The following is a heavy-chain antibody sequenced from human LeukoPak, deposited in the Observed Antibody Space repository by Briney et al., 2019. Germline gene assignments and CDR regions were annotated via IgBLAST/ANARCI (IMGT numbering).Heavy chain of an antibody. CDR1: GGSISSGDYY. CDR3: ARGPYDFWSGYLVGYYYYGMDV. V-gene: IGHV4-39*07. CDR2: INHSGST. J-gene: IGHJ6*02. D-gene: IGHD3-3*01. Sequence: SETLSLTCTVSGGSISSGDYYWSWIRQPPGKGLEWIGEINHSGSTNYNPSLKSRVTISVDTSKNQFSLKLSSVTAADTAVYYCARGPYDFWSGYLVGYYYYGMDVWGQGTTVTVSS.